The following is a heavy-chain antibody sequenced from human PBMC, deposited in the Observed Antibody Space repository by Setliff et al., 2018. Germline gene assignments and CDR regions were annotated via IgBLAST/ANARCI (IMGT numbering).Heavy chain of an antibody. CDR1: GLTFTTFS. CDR3: ATRTPVTFSGVVTTV. V-gene: IGHV1-18*01. D-gene: IGHD3-3*01. J-gene: IGHJ4*02. Sequence: ASVKVSCKASGLTFTTFSISWVRQAPGQGLEWMGWITNYNGKTDYAQKFQDRVILTTDTSTNTAYMELRNLRPDDKAIYYCATRTPVTFSGVVTTVRGQGSLVTVSS. CDR2: ITNYNGKT.